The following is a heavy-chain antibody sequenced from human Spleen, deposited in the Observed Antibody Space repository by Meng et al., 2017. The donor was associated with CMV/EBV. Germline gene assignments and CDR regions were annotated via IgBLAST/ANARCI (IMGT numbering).Heavy chain of an antibody. V-gene: IGHV3-7*01. D-gene: IGHD3-22*01. Sequence: GGSLRLSCATSGFTFRNHWMSWVRQVPGKGLEWVANIKPDASEKYYLDSVKGRFTISRDDAKSSLFLQMNSLRVEDTAVYYCVRDWDHDTDRRDYWGQGTLVTGSA. CDR1: GFTFRNHW. CDR2: IKPDASEK. J-gene: IGHJ4*02. CDR3: VRDWDHDTDRRDY.